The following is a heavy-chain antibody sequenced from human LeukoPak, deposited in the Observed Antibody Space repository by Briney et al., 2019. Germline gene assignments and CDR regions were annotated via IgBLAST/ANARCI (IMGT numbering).Heavy chain of an antibody. J-gene: IGHJ6*04. CDR3: AELGITMIGGV. CDR1: GFTLSSYE. V-gene: IGHV3-48*03. CDR2: ISSSGSTV. Sequence: GGSLRLSCVASGFTLSSYEMNLVRQAPGTGLEWVSYISSSGSTVYHADSVKGRFTISRDNAKNSLYLQMNSLRAEDTAVYYCAELGITMIGGVWGKGTTVTISS. D-gene: IGHD3-10*02.